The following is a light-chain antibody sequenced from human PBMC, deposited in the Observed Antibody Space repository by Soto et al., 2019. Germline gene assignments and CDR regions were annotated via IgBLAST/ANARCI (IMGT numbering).Light chain of an antibody. J-gene: IGKJ2*01. CDR2: AAS. Sequence: DLQMTQSPSSLSASVGDRVTITCRASQSISSHLNWYQQKPGKAPQLLIYAASRLQSGVPSRFSGTGSETDFTLTISSLQPEDFATYYCQQSYSSPRTFGQGTKVEIK. CDR1: QSISSH. V-gene: IGKV1-39*01. CDR3: QQSYSSPRT.